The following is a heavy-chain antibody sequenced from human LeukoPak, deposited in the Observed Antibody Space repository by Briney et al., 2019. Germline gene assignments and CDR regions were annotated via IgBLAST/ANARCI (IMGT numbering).Heavy chain of an antibody. D-gene: IGHD1-26*01. Sequence: GGSLRLSCAGSGFTFSTYWMSWVRQAPGKGLEWVANIKQDGSEKYYVDTVKGRFTVSRDNAKNSLYLQMNSLRAEDTAVYHCARRRYSGSSQHFDYWGQGTLVTVSS. CDR3: ARRRYSGSSQHFDY. J-gene: IGHJ4*02. CDR2: IKQDGSEK. CDR1: GFTFSTYW. V-gene: IGHV3-7*01.